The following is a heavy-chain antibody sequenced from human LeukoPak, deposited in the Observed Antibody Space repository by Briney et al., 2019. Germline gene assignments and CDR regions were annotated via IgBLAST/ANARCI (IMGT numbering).Heavy chain of an antibody. Sequence: GASVKVSCKASGYTFTSYDINWVRQATGQGLEWMGWMNPNSGDTDYVLKFRGKVTMTRDTSISTAYMELSSLTYEDSAMYYCTRSGFGAGVHFDFWGQGTPVTVSS. D-gene: IGHD3-10*01. CDR1: GYTFTSYD. CDR3: TRSGFGAGVHFDF. J-gene: IGHJ4*02. CDR2: MNPNSGDT. V-gene: IGHV1-8*02.